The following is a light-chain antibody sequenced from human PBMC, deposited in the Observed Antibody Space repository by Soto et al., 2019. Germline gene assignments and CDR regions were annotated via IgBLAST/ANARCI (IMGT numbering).Light chain of an antibody. Sequence: TVLTQSPGTLSLSPGERATLSCRASQSVSSSYLAWYQQRPGQAPRLLIYGASSRATGIPDRFSGSGSGTDSTLTISSLEPEDFAVYYCQQRSKWPITFGQGTRLEIK. J-gene: IGKJ5*01. CDR3: QQRSKWPIT. CDR2: GAS. V-gene: IGKV3D-20*02. CDR1: QSVSSSY.